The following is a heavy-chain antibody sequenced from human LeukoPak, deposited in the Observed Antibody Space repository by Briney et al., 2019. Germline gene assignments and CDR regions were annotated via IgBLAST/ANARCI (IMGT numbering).Heavy chain of an antibody. CDR3: ARREWGYCSSTSCPSFDY. D-gene: IGHD2-2*01. V-gene: IGHV1-69*13. CDR1: GGTFSSYA. Sequence: SVKVSCKASGGTFSSYAISWVRQAPGQGLEWMGGIIPIFGTANYAQKFQGRVTITADESTSTAYMELSSLRSEDTAVYYCARREWGYCSSTSCPSFDYWGQGTLVTVSS. J-gene: IGHJ4*02. CDR2: IIPIFGTA.